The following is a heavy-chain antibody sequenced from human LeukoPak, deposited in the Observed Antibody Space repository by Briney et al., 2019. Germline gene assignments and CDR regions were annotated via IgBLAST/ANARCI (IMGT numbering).Heavy chain of an antibody. V-gene: IGHV3-23*01. Sequence: PGGSLRLSCAASGFTSTNYAMNWVRQAPGKGLEWVSVLGSSGSTDYADSVKGRFTISRDNSKNTLYLQMNSLRAEDTAVYYCARDGQYSGSYSWYYYYYMDVWGKGTTVTVSS. CDR1: GFTSTNYA. CDR3: ARDGQYSGSYSWYYYYYMDV. CDR2: LGSSGST. J-gene: IGHJ6*03. D-gene: IGHD1-26*01.